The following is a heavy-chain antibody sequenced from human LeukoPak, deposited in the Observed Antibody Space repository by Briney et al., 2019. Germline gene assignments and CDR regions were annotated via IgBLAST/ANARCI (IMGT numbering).Heavy chain of an antibody. V-gene: IGHV3-48*01. CDR3: ARVFRITAAGTVDY. D-gene: IGHD6-13*01. CDR1: GFTFSSYS. CDR2: ISSSSSTI. J-gene: IGHJ4*02. Sequence: EGSLRLSCAASGFTFSSYSMNWVRQAPGKGLEWVSYISSSSSTIYYADSVKGRFTISRDNAKNSLYLQMNSLRAEDTAVYYCARVFRITAAGTVDYWGQGTLVTVSS.